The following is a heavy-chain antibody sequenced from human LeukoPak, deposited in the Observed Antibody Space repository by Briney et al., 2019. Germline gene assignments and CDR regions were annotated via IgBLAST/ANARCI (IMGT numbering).Heavy chain of an antibody. V-gene: IGHV4-61*02. CDR1: GGSISSGSYY. Sequence: SQTLSLTCTVSGGSISSGSYYWRWIRQPAGKGLEWIGRIYTSGSTNYNPSLKSRVTISVDTSKNQFSLKLSSVTAADTAVYYCARDQDAFDIWGQGAMVTVSS. CDR3: ARDQDAFDI. CDR2: IYTSGST. J-gene: IGHJ3*02.